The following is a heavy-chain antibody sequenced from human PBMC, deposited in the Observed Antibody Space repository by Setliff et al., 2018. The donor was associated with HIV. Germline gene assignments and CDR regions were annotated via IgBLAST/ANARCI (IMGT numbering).Heavy chain of an antibody. D-gene: IGHD5-12*01. J-gene: IGHJ4*02. CDR3: ARDVGRDGYCFDH. CDR2: ISAHNGRI. V-gene: IGHV1-18*01. CDR1: GYTFSDYG. Sequence: ASVKVSCKASGYTFSDYGISWERQAPGQGLEWMGWISAHNGRINYAQKFQGRVTMTTDRSTSTAYMELRSLRSDDTAVYYCARDVGRDGYCFDHWGQGTLVTVSS.